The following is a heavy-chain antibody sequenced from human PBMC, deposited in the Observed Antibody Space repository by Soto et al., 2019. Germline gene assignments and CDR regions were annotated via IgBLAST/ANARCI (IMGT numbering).Heavy chain of an antibody. V-gene: IGHV3-64D*06. D-gene: IGHD5-12*01. CDR2: ISSNGGST. CDR3: VKDWGWGYSGYDPDPFDY. Sequence: GGSLRLSCAASGFTFSSYGMHWVRQAPGKGLEYVSAISSNGGSTYYADSVKGRFTISRDNSKNTLYLQMSSLRAEDTAVYYCVKDWGWGYSGYDPDPFDYWGQGTLVTVSS. CDR1: GFTFSSYG. J-gene: IGHJ4*02.